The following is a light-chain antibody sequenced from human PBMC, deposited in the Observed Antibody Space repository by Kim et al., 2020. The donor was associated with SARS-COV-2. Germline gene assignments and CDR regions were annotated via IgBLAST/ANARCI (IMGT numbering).Light chain of an antibody. V-gene: IGLV4-60*03. J-gene: IGLJ2*01. CDR2: LEGSGSY. CDR3: ETWDRNYRGV. CDR1: SGHSSYI. Sequence: QPVLTQSSSASASLGSSVKLTCTLSSGHSSYIIAWHQQQPGKAPRYLMKLEGSGSYNKGSGIPDRFSGSSSGADRYLTISNLQSEDEADYYCETWDRNYRGVFGGETQLTVL.